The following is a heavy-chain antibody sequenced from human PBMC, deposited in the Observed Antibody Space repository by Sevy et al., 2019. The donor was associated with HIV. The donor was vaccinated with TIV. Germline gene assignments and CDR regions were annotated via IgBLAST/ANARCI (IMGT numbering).Heavy chain of an antibody. D-gene: IGHD3-22*01. J-gene: IGHJ3*02. CDR2: ISSSSYI. CDR3: ARDAALSNYYDSSGYPNAFDI. Sequence: GRSLRLSCAASGFTFSSYSMNWVRQAPGKGLEWVSSISSSSYIYYADSVKGRFTISRDNAKNSLYLQMNSLRAEDTAEYYCARDAALSNYYDSSGYPNAFDIWGQGTMVTVSS. CDR1: GFTFSSYS. V-gene: IGHV3-21*01.